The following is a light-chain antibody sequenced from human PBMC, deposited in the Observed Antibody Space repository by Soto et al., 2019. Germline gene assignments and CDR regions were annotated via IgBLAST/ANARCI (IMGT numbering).Light chain of an antibody. Sequence: QSALTQPASVSASPGQSITISCTGTSSDVGGYKFVSWYQHHPGKAPKLMIYEVSARPSGVPDRFSGSKSGNTASLTISGLQAEDEADYYCCSYGGSFTYVFGTGTKVTVL. V-gene: IGLV2-11*01. CDR3: CSYGGSFTYV. CDR2: EVS. CDR1: SSDVGGYKF. J-gene: IGLJ1*01.